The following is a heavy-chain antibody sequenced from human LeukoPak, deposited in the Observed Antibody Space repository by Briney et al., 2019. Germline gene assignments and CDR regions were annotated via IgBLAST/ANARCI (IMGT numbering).Heavy chain of an antibody. CDR2: IYYRGST. Sequence: SETLSLTCTVSGGSISSYHWSWVRQPPGKGLEWIGYIYYRGSTNYNPSLNSRVTISVDTSKNQFSLKLSSVTAADTAVYYCARARNSYDSSDYYYEGDAFDIWGQGTMVTVSS. V-gene: IGHV4-59*01. J-gene: IGHJ3*02. CDR3: ARARNSYDSSDYYYEGDAFDI. D-gene: IGHD3-22*01. CDR1: GGSISSYH.